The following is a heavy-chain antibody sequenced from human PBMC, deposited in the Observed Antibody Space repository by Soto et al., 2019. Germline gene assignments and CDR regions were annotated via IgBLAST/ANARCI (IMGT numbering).Heavy chain of an antibody. CDR3: AALLQGSSGWERWCGP. CDR2: IHKSGSI. J-gene: IGHJ5*02. CDR1: NGSISSDN. V-gene: IGHV4-59*01. D-gene: IGHD6-19*01. Sequence: SETLSLTCSVSNGSISSDNRSCLRQPPGKGLEWIVNIHKSGSINYNPSLKSRLTISLGTPKNQISLKLRSVTAADTAVYYCAALLQGSSGWERWCGPWGHGTLVTVS.